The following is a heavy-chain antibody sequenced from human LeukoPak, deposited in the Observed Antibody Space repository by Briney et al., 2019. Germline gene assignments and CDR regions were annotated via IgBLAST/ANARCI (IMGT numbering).Heavy chain of an antibody. CDR1: GYTFTSYA. V-gene: IGHV7-4-1*02. D-gene: IGHD2-15*01. Sequence: ASVKVSCKASGYTFTSYAMNWVRQAPGQGLEWMGWINTNTGNPTYAQGFTGRFVFSLDTSVNTAYLQISSLKAEDTAVYYCARQLVEFSPHYYYYMDVWDKGTTVTISS. CDR2: INTNTGNP. J-gene: IGHJ6*03. CDR3: ARQLVEFSPHYYYYMDV.